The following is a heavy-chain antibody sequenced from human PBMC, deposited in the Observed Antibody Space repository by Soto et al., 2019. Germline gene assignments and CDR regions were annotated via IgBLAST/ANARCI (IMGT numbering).Heavy chain of an antibody. Sequence: GGSLRLSCAVPGLTFSSYAMSWVRQAPGKGLEWVSSISGSGGSTYYADSVKGRFTISRDNSNNILYLQMNSLRAEDTAVYYCAKVSGSSWYYAFDMWGQGTMVTVSS. CDR3: AKVSGSSWYYAFDM. CDR2: ISGSGGST. D-gene: IGHD6-13*01. J-gene: IGHJ3*02. V-gene: IGHV3-23*01. CDR1: GLTFSSYA.